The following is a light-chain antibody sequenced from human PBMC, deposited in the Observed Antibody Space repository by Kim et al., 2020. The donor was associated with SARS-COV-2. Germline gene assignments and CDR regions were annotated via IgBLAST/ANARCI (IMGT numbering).Light chain of an antibody. J-gene: IGKJ3*01. Sequence: SVGDRVTITCRASQSISSWLAWYQQKPGKAPKLLIYKASSLESGVPSRFSGSGSGTEFTLTISSLQPDDFATYYCQQYNSYSPVTFGPGTKVDIK. CDR2: KAS. V-gene: IGKV1-5*03. CDR3: QQYNSYSPVT. CDR1: QSISSW.